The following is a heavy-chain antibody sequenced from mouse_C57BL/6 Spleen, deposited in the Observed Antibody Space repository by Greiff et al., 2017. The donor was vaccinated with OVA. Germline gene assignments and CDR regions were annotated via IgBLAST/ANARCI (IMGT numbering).Heavy chain of an antibody. CDR3: ARSPVVATDYFDY. V-gene: IGHV14-2*01. J-gene: IGHJ2*01. CDR1: GFNIKDYY. CDR2: IDPEDGET. D-gene: IGHD1-1*01. Sequence: EVQLKESGAELVKPGASVKLSCTASGFNIKDYYMHWVKQRTEQGLEWIGRIDPEDGETKYAPKFQGKATITADTSSNTAYLQLSSLTSEDTAVYYGARSPVVATDYFDYWGQGTTLTVSS.